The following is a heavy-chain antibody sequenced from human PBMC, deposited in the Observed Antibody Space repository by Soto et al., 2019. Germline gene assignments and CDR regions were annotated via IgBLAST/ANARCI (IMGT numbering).Heavy chain of an antibody. CDR2: IKNRGGGYST. D-gene: IGHD1-26*01. Sequence: EVQVLESGGGLVQPGGSLRLSCVASGFNLNDHWMDWVRQAPGKGLEWVGQIKNRGGGYSTDYAASVKGRFTISRDVSKNSLYLQMNSLKTEDLAVYYCSDFGSGSWPYDGWGQGILVTVSS. V-gene: IGHV3-72*01. CDR1: GFNLNDHW. J-gene: IGHJ4*02. CDR3: SDFGSGSWPYDG.